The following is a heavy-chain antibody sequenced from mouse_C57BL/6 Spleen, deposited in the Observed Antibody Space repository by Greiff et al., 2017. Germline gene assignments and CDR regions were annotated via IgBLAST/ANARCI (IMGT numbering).Heavy chain of an antibody. CDR3: ARSLFITTVVASCDY. CDR2: IDPSDSYT. J-gene: IGHJ2*01. Sequence: QVQLQQPGAELVMPGASVKLSCKASGYTFTSYWMHWVKQRPGQGLAWIGEIDPSDSYTNYNQKFKGKSTLTVDKSSSTAYMQLSSLTSEDSAVYYCARSLFITTVVASCDYWGQGTTLTVAS. V-gene: IGHV1-69*01. CDR1: GYTFTSYW. D-gene: IGHD1-1*01.